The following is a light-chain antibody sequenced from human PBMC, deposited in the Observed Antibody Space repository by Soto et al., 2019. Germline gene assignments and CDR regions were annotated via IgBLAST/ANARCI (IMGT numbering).Light chain of an antibody. V-gene: IGKV3-20*01. J-gene: IGKJ5*01. Sequence: EIVLTQSPGTLSLSPGERATLSCRASQSITSNFLAWYQKKPGQSTMLLIYGASRRAKGIPDRFSGSGSGTDFSLTISRLAPEDFAVYYCQQYGTSLSITFGQGTRLDI. CDR2: GAS. CDR3: QQYGTSLSIT. CDR1: QSITSNF.